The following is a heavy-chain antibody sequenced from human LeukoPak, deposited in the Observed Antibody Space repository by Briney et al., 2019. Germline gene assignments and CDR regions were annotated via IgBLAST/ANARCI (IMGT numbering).Heavy chain of an antibody. CDR1: GGSISSYY. CDR3: ARLGHDAFDI. V-gene: IGHV4-59*01. J-gene: IGHJ3*02. CDR2: IYYSGST. Sequence: PSETLSLTCTVSGGSISSYYWSWIRQPPGKGLEWIGYIYYSGSTNYNPSLKSRVTISVDTSMNHFSLKLSPVTAADTAVYYCARLGHDAFDIWGQGTMVTVSS.